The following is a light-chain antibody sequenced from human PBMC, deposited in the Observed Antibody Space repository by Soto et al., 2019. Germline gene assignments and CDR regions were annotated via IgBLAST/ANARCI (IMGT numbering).Light chain of an antibody. Sequence: QSVLTQPPSVSAAPGQKVTISCSGSSSNIGNNYVSWYQQLPGTAPKLLIHENIKRPSGIPDRFSGSKSGTSATLGITGLQTGDEADYYCGTWDSSLSAVFGGGTKLTVL. V-gene: IGLV1-51*02. CDR1: SSNIGNNY. J-gene: IGLJ2*01. CDR2: ENI. CDR3: GTWDSSLSAV.